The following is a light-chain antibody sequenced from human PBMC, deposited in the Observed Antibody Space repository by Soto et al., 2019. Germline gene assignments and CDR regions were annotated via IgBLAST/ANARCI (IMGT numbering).Light chain of an antibody. CDR1: QNVDNA. CDR2: AAS. CDR3: QQYDIWAS. Sequence: EIVMTQSPVTLSLSPGDRVTLSCRASQNVDNAVAWYQQKYGQPPTLLIYAASTRATGVPDRFSGSGSGTDFTLTISSLQSEDFAVYYCQQYDIWASFGGGSRVDFK. J-gene: IGKJ4*01. V-gene: IGKV3-15*01.